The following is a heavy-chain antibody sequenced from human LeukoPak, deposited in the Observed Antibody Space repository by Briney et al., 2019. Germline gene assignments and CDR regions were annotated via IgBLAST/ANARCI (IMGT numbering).Heavy chain of an antibody. Sequence: GGSLRLSCAASGFTFSSYSMNWVRQAPGKGLEWVSSISSRSSYIYYADSVKGRFTISRDNAKNSLYVQMNSLRAEDTAVYYCARDPGGTAMTELTYYYMDVWGKGTTVTVSS. CDR2: ISSRSSYI. CDR3: ARDPGGTAMTELTYYYMDV. V-gene: IGHV3-21*01. CDR1: GFTFSSYS. J-gene: IGHJ6*03. D-gene: IGHD5-18*01.